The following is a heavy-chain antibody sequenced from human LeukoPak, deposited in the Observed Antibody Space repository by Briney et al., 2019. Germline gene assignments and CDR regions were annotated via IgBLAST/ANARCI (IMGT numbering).Heavy chain of an antibody. V-gene: IGHV3-48*02. D-gene: IGHD1-26*01. CDR3: ARVSGSYSRYYYGMDV. CDR1: GFTFSSYT. Sequence: GGSLRLSCAASGFTFSSYTMNWVRQAPGKGLEWVSYISSSSSTIYYADSVKGRFTISRDNAKNSLYLQMNSLRDEDTAVYYCARVSGSYSRYYYGMDVWGQGTTVTVSS. CDR2: ISSSSSTI. J-gene: IGHJ6*02.